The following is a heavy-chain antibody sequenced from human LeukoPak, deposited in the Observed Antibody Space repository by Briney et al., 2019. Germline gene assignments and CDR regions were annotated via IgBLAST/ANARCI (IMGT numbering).Heavy chain of an antibody. V-gene: IGHV3-30-3*01. J-gene: IGHJ4*02. CDR1: GFTFSSYA. CDR2: ISYDGSNK. Sequence: GGSLRLSCAASGFTFSSYAMHWVRQAPGKGLEWVAVISYDGSNKYYADSVKGRFTISRDNSKNTLYLQMNSLRAEDTAVYYCARDYYDYVWGSYRSPLAYWGQGTLVTVSS. D-gene: IGHD3-16*02. CDR3: ARDYYDYVWGSYRSPLAY.